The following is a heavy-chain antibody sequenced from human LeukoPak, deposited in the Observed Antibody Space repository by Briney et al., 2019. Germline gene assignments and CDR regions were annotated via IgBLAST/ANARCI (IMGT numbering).Heavy chain of an antibody. CDR3: AGTVTGWFDP. V-gene: IGHV4-38-2*02. D-gene: IGHD4-17*01. Sequence: SETLSLTCTVSGYSISSGYYWGWIRQPPGKGLAWIGSIYHSGSTYYNPSLKSRVTISVDTSKNQFSLKLSSVTAADTAVYYCAGTVTGWFDPWGQGTLVTVSS. J-gene: IGHJ5*02. CDR2: IYHSGST. CDR1: GYSISSGYY.